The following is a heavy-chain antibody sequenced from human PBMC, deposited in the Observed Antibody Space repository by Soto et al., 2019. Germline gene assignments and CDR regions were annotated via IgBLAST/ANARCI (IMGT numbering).Heavy chain of an antibody. D-gene: IGHD1-1*01. CDR1: DESLSDYY. CDR2: IHPSGST. J-gene: IGHJ5*02. CDR3: SRGIDAYKGGRT. Sequence: PSETLSLTYVVFDESLSDYYYTWTRQPPGKGLEWIGEIHPSGSTHYNPSLTTRVTLSQDTSKKQFSLTLLSVTAADTAVYYCSRGIDAYKGGRTWGQG. V-gene: IGHV4-34*01.